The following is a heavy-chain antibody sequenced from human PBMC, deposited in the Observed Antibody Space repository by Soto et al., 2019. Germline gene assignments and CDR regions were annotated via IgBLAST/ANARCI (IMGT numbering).Heavy chain of an antibody. CDR2: ISAHNGNT. CDR3: ARGRYGDY. Sequence: QVHLVQSGAEVKKPGASVKVSCKASGYTFTSYGITWVRQAPGQGLEWMGWISAHNGNTDYAQKLQGRVIVTRDTSTGTAYMELRSLISDDAAVDYCARGRYGDYWGQGARVTVSS. J-gene: IGHJ4*02. V-gene: IGHV1-18*01. CDR1: GYTFTSYG. D-gene: IGHD1-1*01.